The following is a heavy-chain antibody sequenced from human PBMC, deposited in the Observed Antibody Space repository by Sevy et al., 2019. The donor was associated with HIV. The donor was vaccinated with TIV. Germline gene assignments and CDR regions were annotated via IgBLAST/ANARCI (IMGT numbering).Heavy chain of an antibody. V-gene: IGHV3-30*18. D-gene: IGHD3-9*01. CDR1: GFTFTTSG. J-gene: IGHJ6*02. Sequence: GESLKISCVVSGFTFTTSGMHWVRQAPGKGLEWVAVISYHGRDKFYADSVKGRFTISRDNSDNILYLHMNSLRSEDTAVYYCAKDFTGYNGMDVCGQGTMVTVSS. CDR2: ISYHGRDK. CDR3: AKDFTGYNGMDV.